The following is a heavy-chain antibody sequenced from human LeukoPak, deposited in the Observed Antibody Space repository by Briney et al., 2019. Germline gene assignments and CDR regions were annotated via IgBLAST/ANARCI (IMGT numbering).Heavy chain of an antibody. Sequence: GGSLRLSCAASGFTFDDFAMHWVRQAPGKGLEWVSLISWDGGSTYYTDSVKGRFTISRDNSKNSLYLQMNSLRTEDTAFYYCAESGPYRAMVGIDYWGQGALVTVSS. CDR3: AESGPYRAMVGIDY. CDR2: ISWDGGST. D-gene: IGHD5-18*01. V-gene: IGHV3-43D*03. J-gene: IGHJ4*02. CDR1: GFTFDDFA.